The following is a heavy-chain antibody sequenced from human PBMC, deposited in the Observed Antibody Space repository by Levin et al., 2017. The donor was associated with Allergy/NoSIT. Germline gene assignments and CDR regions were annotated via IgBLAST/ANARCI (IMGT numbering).Heavy chain of an antibody. CDR3: ARDFCSGSTCSLVGA. V-gene: IGHV1-3*01. D-gene: IGHD3-3*01. Sequence: GESLKISCKASGYSFTSYTVHWVRQAPGQRLEWMGWINAANGDTSLSQRFPGRVAITRDASTNTVSLELRGLRSEDTAVYFCARDFCSGSTCSLVGAWGQGTLVIVST. CDR2: INAANGDT. CDR1: GYSFTSYT. J-gene: IGHJ5*02.